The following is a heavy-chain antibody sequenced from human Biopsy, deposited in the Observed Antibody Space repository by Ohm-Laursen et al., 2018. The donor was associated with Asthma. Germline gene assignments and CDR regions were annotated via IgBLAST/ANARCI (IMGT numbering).Heavy chain of an antibody. CDR3: ARARETTNYGDSDFDI. D-gene: IGHD2-8*01. Sequence: APVKVSCKASGFSFDNYFMHWVRQAPGQGLEWMGIINPSGAGTRYAEKFTGRLIVTRDASTRTAFMDLRSLRSDDTAIYFCARARETTNYGDSDFDIWGQGTLITVSS. V-gene: IGHV1-46*02. CDR1: GFSFDNYF. CDR2: INPSGAGT. J-gene: IGHJ4*02.